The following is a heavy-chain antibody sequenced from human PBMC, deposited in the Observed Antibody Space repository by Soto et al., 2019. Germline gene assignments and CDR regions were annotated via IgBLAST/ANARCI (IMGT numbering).Heavy chain of an antibody. J-gene: IGHJ6*03. D-gene: IGHD6-6*01. CDR2: ISSNGVGT. CDR1: GFTLRDHA. V-gene: IGHV3-64*01. Sequence: VLSLRLPCTASGFTLRDHARDRIRQTPGKGLEYVSGISSNGVGTYYANSVQGRFTISRDNSKNTVYLQMGSLRPEDMAVYYCARRARPDFYYMDVWGKGTTVTVSS. CDR3: ARRARPDFYYMDV.